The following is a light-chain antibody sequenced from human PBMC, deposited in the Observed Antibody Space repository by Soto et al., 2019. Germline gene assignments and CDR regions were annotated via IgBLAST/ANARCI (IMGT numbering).Light chain of an antibody. CDR1: QSVISNF. CDR2: GAS. J-gene: IGKJ1*01. CDR3: QQYGTSPRT. V-gene: IGKV3-20*01. Sequence: DIVLTQSPGTPSLSPGERATLSCRASQSVISNFLAWYQQKPGQAPRLLIYGASSRATGIPDRFSGSGSGTDFTLTISRLEPEDFAVYYCQQYGTSPRTFGQGTKVDVK.